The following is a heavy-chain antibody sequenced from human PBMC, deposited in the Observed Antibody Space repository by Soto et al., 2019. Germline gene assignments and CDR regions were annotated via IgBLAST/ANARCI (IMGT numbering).Heavy chain of an antibody. V-gene: IGHV4-34*01. J-gene: IGHJ5*02. CDR2: INHSGST. CDR1: GGSFSGYY. CDR3: ARYGDLAVAGTSPRNWFDP. D-gene: IGHD6-19*01. Sequence: PSETLSLTCAVYGGSFSGYYWSWIRQPPGKGLEWIGEINHSGSTNYNPSLKSRVTISVDTSKNQFSLKLSSVTAADTAVYYCARYGDLAVAGTSPRNWFDPWGQGTLVTVS.